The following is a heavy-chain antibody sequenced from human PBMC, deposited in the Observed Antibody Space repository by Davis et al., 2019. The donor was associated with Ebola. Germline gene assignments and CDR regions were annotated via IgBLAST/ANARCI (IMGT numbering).Heavy chain of an antibody. D-gene: IGHD5-18*01. V-gene: IGHV4-34*01. CDR1: GGSFSGYY. J-gene: IGHJ4*02. Sequence: SETLSLTCAVYGGSFSGYYWSWIRQPPGKGLEWIGEINHSGSTNYNPSLKSRVTISVDTSKNQFSLKLSSVTAADTAVYYCARRRGIQLWNPRFGYWGQGTLVTVSS. CDR3: ARRRGIQLWNPRFGY. CDR2: INHSGST.